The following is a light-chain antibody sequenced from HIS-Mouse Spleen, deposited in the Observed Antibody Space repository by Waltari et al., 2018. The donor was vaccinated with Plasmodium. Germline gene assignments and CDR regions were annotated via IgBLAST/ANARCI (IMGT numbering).Light chain of an antibody. V-gene: IGLV3-10*01. J-gene: IGLJ3*02. CDR2: EDS. CDR1: ALPKTY. Sequence: SYELTQPPSVSVSPGQTAMITCSGDALPKTYASWYQQKSGQAPVLVIYEDSKRPSGIPERFSGSSSGTMATLTISGAQVEDEADYYCYSTDSSGNHRVFGGGTKLTVL. CDR3: YSTDSSGNHRV.